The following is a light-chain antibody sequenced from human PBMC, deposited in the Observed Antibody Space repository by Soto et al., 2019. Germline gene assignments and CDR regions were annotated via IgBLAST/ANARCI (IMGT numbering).Light chain of an antibody. V-gene: IGKV3-20*01. CDR1: QSVSNNY. CDR3: QQYGSSGT. J-gene: IGKJ1*01. CDR2: GAS. Sequence: EIVLKQPPGALSLSPGERPTLSCRASQSVSNNYLAWYQQKPGQAPRLLIYGASNRATGIPDRFSGSGSGTDFTLTISRLEPEDFAVYYCQQYGSSGTFGQGTKV.